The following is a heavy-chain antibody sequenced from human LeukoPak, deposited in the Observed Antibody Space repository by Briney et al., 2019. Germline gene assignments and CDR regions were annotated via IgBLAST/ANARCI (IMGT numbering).Heavy chain of an antibody. CDR3: ARNLAHYGMDV. V-gene: IGHV3-30*04. CDR1: GFTFSSYA. D-gene: IGHD3-16*01. Sequence: GGTLRLSCAASGFTFSSYAMHWVRQAPGKGLEWVAVISYDGSNKYYADSVKGRFTISRDNSKNTLYLQMNSLRAEDTAVYYCARNLAHYGMDVWGQGTTVTVSS. J-gene: IGHJ6*02. CDR2: ISYDGSNK.